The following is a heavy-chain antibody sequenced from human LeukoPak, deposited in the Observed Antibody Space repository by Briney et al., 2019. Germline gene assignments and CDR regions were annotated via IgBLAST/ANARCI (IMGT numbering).Heavy chain of an antibody. CDR3: AKRGPGSPQSGKYYFDY. CDR1: GYTFTGYY. J-gene: IGHJ4*02. D-gene: IGHD3-10*01. V-gene: IGHV1-18*04. Sequence: ASVKVSCKASGYTFTGYYMHWVRQAPGQGLEWMGWISAYNGNTNYAQKLQGRVTMTTDTSTSTAYMELRSLRSDDTAVYYCAKRGPGSPQSGKYYFDYWGQGTLVTVSS. CDR2: ISAYNGNT.